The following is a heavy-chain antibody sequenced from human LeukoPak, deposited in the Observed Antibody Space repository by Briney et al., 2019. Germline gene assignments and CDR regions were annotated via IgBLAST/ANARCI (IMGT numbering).Heavy chain of an antibody. CDR3: AREGYYYDSSGGDAFDI. CDR1: GYTFTGYY. J-gene: IGHJ3*02. CDR2: INPNSGGT. Sequence: ASVKVSCKASGYTFTGYYMHWVRQAPGQGLEWMGRINPNSGGTNYAQKFQGRVTMTRDTSISTAYMELSRLRSDDTAVYYWAREGYYYDSSGGDAFDIWGQGTMVTVSS. D-gene: IGHD3-22*01. V-gene: IGHV1-2*06.